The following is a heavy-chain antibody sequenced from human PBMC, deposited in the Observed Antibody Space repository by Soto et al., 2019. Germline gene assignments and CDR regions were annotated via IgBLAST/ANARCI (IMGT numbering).Heavy chain of an antibody. V-gene: IGHV4-59*01. D-gene: IGHD5-18*01. Sequence: SETLSLTCTVSGGSISSYYWSWIRQPPGKGLEWIGYIYYSGSTNYNPSLKSRVTISVDTSKNQFSLKLSSVTAADTAVYYCARGTRDTAMVTGAFFDYWGQGTLVTVSS. CDR2: IYYSGST. CDR1: GGSISSYY. J-gene: IGHJ4*02. CDR3: ARGTRDTAMVTGAFFDY.